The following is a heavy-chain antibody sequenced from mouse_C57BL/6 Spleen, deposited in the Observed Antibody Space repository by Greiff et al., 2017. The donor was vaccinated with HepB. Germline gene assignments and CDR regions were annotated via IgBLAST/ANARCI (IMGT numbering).Heavy chain of an antibody. CDR1: GFSFNTYA. D-gene: IGHD1-1*01. CDR2: IRSKSNNYAT. Sequence: EVMLVESGGGLVQPKGSLKLSCAASGFSFNTYAMNWVRQAPGKGLEWVARIRSKSNNYATYYADSVKDRFTISRDDSESMLYLQMNNLKTEDTAMYYCVRHDYYYGSFAYWGQGTLVTVSA. V-gene: IGHV10-1*01. CDR3: VRHDYYYGSFAY. J-gene: IGHJ3*01.